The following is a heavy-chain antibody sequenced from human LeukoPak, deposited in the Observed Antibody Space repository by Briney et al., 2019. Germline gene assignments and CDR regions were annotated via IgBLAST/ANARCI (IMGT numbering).Heavy chain of an antibody. J-gene: IGHJ4*02. CDR1: GFTFSSYS. CDR2: ISSSSSYI. CDR3: ARDFFYYDSSGYPDY. V-gene: IGHV3-21*01. Sequence: GGSLRLSCAASGFTFSSYSMNWVRQAPGKGLEWVSSISSSSSYIYYADSVKGRFTISRANAKNSLYLQMNSLRAEDTAVYYCARDFFYYDSSGYPDYWGQGTLVTVSS. D-gene: IGHD3-22*01.